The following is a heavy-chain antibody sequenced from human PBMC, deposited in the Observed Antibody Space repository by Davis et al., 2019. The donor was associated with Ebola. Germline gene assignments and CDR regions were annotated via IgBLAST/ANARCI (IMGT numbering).Heavy chain of an antibody. J-gene: IGHJ6*04. CDR2: TYYSSKWYN. CDR3: ARGWLRVGMDV. D-gene: IGHD5-18*01. V-gene: IGHV6-1*01. CDR1: GDSVSSGG. Sequence: HSQTLSLTCAISGDSVSSGGWNWIRQSPSRGLEWLGRTYYSSKWYNDYSVSVKSRITINPDTSKNQFSLQLNSVTPEDTALYYCARGWLRVGMDVWGEGTSVTVSS.